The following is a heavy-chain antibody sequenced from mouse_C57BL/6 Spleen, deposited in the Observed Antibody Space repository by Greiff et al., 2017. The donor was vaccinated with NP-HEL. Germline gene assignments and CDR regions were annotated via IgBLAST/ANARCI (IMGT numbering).Heavy chain of an antibody. V-gene: IGHV1-69*01. Sequence: QVQLQQPGAELVMPGASVKLSCKASGYTFTSYWMHWVKQRPGQGLEWIGEIDPSDSYTNYNQKFKGKSTLTVDKSSSTAYMQLSSLTSEDSAVYSCARSSNDVFFDYWGQGTTLTVSS. J-gene: IGHJ2*01. D-gene: IGHD2-12*01. CDR2: IDPSDSYT. CDR1: GYTFTSYW. CDR3: ARSSNDVFFDY.